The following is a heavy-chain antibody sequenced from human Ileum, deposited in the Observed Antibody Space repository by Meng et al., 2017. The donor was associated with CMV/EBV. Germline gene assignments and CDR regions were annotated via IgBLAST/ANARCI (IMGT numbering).Heavy chain of an antibody. J-gene: IGHJ3*01. CDR2: ISGTSGTT. D-gene: IGHD3/OR15-3a*01. CDR1: FTCNLYA. Sequence: FTCNLYAITGVRQAPGEGLEWVASISGTSGTTYYPEFVKGRFTISRDNSEKMVFLQMNRLSPEDTAVYYCAKDKSFWAGYPYDAFDVWGQGTLVTVSS. V-gene: IGHV3-23*01. CDR3: AKDKSFWAGYPYDAFDV.